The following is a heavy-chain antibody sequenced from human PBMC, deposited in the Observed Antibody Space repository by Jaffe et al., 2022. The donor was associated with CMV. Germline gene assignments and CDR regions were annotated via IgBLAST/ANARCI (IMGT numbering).Heavy chain of an antibody. Sequence: QLQLQESGPGLVKPSETLSLTCTVSGGSISSSSYYWGWIRQPPGKGLEWIGSIYYSGSTYYNPSLKSRVTISVDTSKNQFSLKLSSVTAADTAVYYCARHLIGFGSSSWYHFDYWGQGTLVTVSS. CDR1: GGSISSSSYY. CDR3: ARHLIGFGSSSWYHFDY. D-gene: IGHD6-13*01. J-gene: IGHJ4*02. CDR2: IYYSGST. V-gene: IGHV4-39*01.